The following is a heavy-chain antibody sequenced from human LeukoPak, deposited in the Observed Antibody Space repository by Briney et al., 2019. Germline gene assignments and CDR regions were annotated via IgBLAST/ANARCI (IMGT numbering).Heavy chain of an antibody. CDR1: GGSISSSSYY. CDR3: AREGMARGFGGNN. D-gene: IGHD3-10*01. V-gene: IGHV4-39*02. J-gene: IGHJ4*02. Sequence: SETLSLTCTVSGGSISSSSYYWGWIRQPPGKGLEWIGSIYYSGSTYYNPSLKSRVTISVDTSKSQFSLKLSSVTAADTAVYYCAREGMARGFGGNNWGQGTLVTVSS. CDR2: IYYSGST.